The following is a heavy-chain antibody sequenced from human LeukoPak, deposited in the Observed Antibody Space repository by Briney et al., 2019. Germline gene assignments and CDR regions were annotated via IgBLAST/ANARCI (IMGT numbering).Heavy chain of an antibody. Sequence: SVRVSCKASGGTFSSYAISWVRQAPGQGLEWMGRIIPIFGIANYAQKFQGRVTITADKSTSTAYMELSSLRSEDTAVYYCAGSTTGTTFYYGMDVWGQGTTVTVSS. CDR2: IIPIFGIA. J-gene: IGHJ6*02. V-gene: IGHV1-69*04. CDR1: GGTFSSYA. CDR3: AGSTTGTTFYYGMDV. D-gene: IGHD1-1*01.